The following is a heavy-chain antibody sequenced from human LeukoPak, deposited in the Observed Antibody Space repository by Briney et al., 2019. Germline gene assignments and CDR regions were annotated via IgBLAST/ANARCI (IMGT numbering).Heavy chain of an antibody. Sequence: HPGGSLRLSCAASGFTFSSYAMSWVRQAPGKGLEWVSAISGSGGSTYYADSVKGRFTISRDNSKNTLYPQMNSLRAEDTAVYYCAKDPRVVAASYYFDYWGQGTLVTVSS. CDR3: AKDPRVVAASYYFDY. V-gene: IGHV3-23*01. J-gene: IGHJ4*02. CDR1: GFTFSSYA. D-gene: IGHD2-15*01. CDR2: ISGSGGST.